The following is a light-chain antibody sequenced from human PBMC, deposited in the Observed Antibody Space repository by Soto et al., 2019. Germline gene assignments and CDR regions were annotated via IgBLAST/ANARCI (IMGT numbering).Light chain of an antibody. CDR3: HQYGKSPRT. CDR2: GAF. CDR1: QIVPSDY. J-gene: IGKJ1*01. Sequence: DIVLTQSPGTLSLSPGERVTLSCRASQIVPSDYLAWYHHEPGQAPMLLIYGAFNRATGIPDRFSGSGSGTAFTLSISRLEPGDFGVYFCHQYGKSPRTFGQGTKVDIK. V-gene: IGKV3-20*01.